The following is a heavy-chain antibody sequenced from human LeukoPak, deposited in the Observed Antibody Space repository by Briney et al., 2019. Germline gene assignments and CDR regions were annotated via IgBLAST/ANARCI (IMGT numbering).Heavy chain of an antibody. CDR1: GSTFTSYY. CDR3: ARGGGYFDWLLFHYNWFDP. Sequence: GASVKLCCKASGSTFTSYYMHWVRQAPGQGLEWMGVFNPSGGGTSYAQKFQGRVTITADESTSTAYLELSSLRSEDTAVYYCARGGGYFDWLLFHYNWFDPWGQGTLVTVSS. D-gene: IGHD3-9*01. CDR2: FNPSGGGT. J-gene: IGHJ5*02. V-gene: IGHV1-46*01.